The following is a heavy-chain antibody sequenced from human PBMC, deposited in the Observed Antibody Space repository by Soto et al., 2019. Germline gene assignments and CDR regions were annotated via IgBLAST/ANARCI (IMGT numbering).Heavy chain of an antibody. CDR2: IIPILGIA. CDR3: ARERGRYYDILTGYYTDNFFDY. Sequence: SVKVSCKASGGTFSSYTISWVRQAPGQGLEWMGRIIPILGIANYAQKFQGRVTITADKSTSTAYMELSSLRSEDTAVYYCARERGRYYDILTGYYTDNFFDYWGQGTLVTVSS. J-gene: IGHJ4*02. CDR1: GGTFSSYT. D-gene: IGHD3-9*01. V-gene: IGHV1-69*02.